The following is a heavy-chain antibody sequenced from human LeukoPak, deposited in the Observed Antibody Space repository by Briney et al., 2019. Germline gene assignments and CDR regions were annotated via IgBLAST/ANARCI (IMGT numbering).Heavy chain of an antibody. Sequence: SETLSLTCTVSGGSISNYYWNWIRQPPGKGLEWVGHISYSGGTKYNPSLQSRVTISIDTSKNQFSLNLSSVTAADTAVYYCARRVIMSATGVPDTWLDPWGQGILVTVAS. D-gene: IGHD2-8*02. CDR3: ARRVIMSATGVPDTWLDP. V-gene: IGHV4-59*08. CDR1: GGSISNYY. J-gene: IGHJ5*02. CDR2: ISYSGGT.